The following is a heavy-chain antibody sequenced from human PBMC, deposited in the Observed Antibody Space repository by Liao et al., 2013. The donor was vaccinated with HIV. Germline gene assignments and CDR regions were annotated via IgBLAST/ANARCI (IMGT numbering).Heavy chain of an antibody. CDR3: ARGEDYYGSGPHYYYMDV. Sequence: QVQLQESGPGLVKPSETLSLTCTVSGGPISSYYWSWIRQPPGKGLEWIGYIYNSGSTYYNPSLKSRVTISVDTSKNQFSLTLNSVTAADTAVYYCARGEDYYGSGPHYYYMDVWGKGTTVTVSS. D-gene: IGHD3-10*01. V-gene: IGHV4-59*01. CDR2: IYNSGST. J-gene: IGHJ6*03. CDR1: GGPISSYY.